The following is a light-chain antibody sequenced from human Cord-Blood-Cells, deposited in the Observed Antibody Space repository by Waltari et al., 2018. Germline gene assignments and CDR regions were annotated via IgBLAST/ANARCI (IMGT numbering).Light chain of an antibody. V-gene: IGKV1-33*01. CDR3: QQYDNLLT. J-gene: IGKJ4*01. Sequence: DIQMTQSPSSLSASVGDRVTITCQAGQDISNYLNWYQQKPGKAPKLLIYDASNLETGVPSRFSGSVSGTDFTFTISSLQPEDIATYYCQQYDNLLTFGGGTKVEIK. CDR1: QDISNY. CDR2: DAS.